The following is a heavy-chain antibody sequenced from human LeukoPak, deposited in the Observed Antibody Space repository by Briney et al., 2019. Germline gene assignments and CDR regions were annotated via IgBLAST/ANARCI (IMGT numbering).Heavy chain of an antibody. J-gene: IGHJ3*02. V-gene: IGHV4-59*01. Sequence: SETLSLTCTVSGGSISSYYWSWIREPPGKGLEWIGYIYYSGSTNYNPSLKSRVTISVDTSKNQFSLKLSSVTAADTAVYYCARDLSGEIVVATGAFDISGQGTMVTVSS. CDR3: ARDLSGEIVVATGAFDI. CDR2: IYYSGST. D-gene: IGHD1-26*01. CDR1: GGSISSYY.